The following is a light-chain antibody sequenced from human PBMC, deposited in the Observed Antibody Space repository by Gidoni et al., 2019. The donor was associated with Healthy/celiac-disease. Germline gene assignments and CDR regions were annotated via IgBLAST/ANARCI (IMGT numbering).Light chain of an antibody. Sequence: EIVMTQSPSTLSVSPGERATLACRASQSVSSNLAWYQQKPGQAPRLLIYGASTRPTGILARCSGSGSGTEFTLTISSLQSEDFAVYYCQQYNNWPPYTFGQGTKLEIK. CDR1: QSVSSN. J-gene: IGKJ2*01. V-gene: IGKV3-15*01. CDR3: QQYNNWPPYT. CDR2: GAS.